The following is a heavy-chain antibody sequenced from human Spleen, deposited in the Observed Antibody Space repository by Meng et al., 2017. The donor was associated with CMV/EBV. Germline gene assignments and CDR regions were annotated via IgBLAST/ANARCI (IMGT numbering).Heavy chain of an antibody. CDR3: ARPNYYDSSGYRPRYDY. CDR2: INPNSGGT. Sequence: HVQVVQSGAEGTEAGASVKVSCKASGYTFTSYGISWVRQAPGQGLEWMGWINPNSGGTNYAQKFQGRVIMTRDTSISTAYMELSRLRSDDTAVYYCARPNYYDSSGYRPRYDYWGQGTLVTVSS. J-gene: IGHJ4*02. D-gene: IGHD3-22*01. CDR1: GYTFTSYG. V-gene: IGHV1-2*02.